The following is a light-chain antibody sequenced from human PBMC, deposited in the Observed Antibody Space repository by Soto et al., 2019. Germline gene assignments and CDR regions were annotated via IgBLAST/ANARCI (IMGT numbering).Light chain of an antibody. Sequence: QSVLTQPASVSGSPGQSITISCTGTSSDVGGHNYVSWYQQHPGKAPKLMIYEVSNRPSGVSYRFSGSKSGNTASLTISGLQAEDEADYYCSSYTTNITPVVFGGGTKLTVL. V-gene: IGLV2-14*01. CDR2: EVS. CDR3: SSYTTNITPVV. J-gene: IGLJ2*01. CDR1: SSDVGGHNY.